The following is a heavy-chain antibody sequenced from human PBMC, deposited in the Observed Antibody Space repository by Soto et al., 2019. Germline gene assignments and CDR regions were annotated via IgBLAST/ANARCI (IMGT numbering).Heavy chain of an antibody. CDR1: GYTFTSYD. CDR2: MNPNSGNT. J-gene: IGHJ6*03. D-gene: IGHD5-12*01. Sequence: ASVKVSCKASGYTFTSYDINWVRQATGQGLEWMGWMNPNSGNTGYAQKFQGRVTMTRNTSISTAYMELSSLRSEDTAVYYCAIPAYSGYDLSYYYYYYLDVWGKGTTVTLSS. V-gene: IGHV1-8*01. CDR3: AIPAYSGYDLSYYYYYYLDV.